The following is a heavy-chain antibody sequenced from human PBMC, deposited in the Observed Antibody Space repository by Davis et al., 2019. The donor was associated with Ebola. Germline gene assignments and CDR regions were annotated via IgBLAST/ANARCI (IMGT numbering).Heavy chain of an antibody. CDR3: ARGPLRGDAYDV. CDR1: GFSFSAYY. V-gene: IGHV3-72*01. D-gene: IGHD3-10*01. Sequence: PGGSLRLSCAASGFSFSAYYMDWVRQAPGQGLEWVGRMRTKAKGYTTEYAASVEGRFTISRDDGKSSLFLQMNSPTTEDTAVYYCARGPLRGDAYDVWGQGTMVTVSS. J-gene: IGHJ3*01. CDR2: MRTKAKGYTT.